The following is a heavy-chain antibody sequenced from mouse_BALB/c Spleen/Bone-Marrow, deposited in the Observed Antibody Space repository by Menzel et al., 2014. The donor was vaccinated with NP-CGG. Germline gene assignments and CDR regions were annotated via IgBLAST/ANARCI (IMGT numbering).Heavy chain of an antibody. CDR3: ARWLLRYYAMDD. Sequence: QVQLQQSGAELVKPGASVKLSCKASGYTFTGYWMHWVKQRPGQGLEWIGEIDPSDSYTNYNQKFKGKATLTVDKSSSTAYMRLSSLTSEDSAVYFCARWLLRYYAMDDWGQGTSVTVSS. CDR1: GYTFTGYW. V-gene: IGHV1-69*02. J-gene: IGHJ4*01. CDR2: IDPSDSYT. D-gene: IGHD2-3*01.